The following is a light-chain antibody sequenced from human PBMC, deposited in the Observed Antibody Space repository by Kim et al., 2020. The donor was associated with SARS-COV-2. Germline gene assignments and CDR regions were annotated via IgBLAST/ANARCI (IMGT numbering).Light chain of an antibody. CDR3: QKYDGAPWT. Sequence: GDRVTITCRTSQFISHYLAWYQQKPGKVPQLLIYDASTLQPGVPSRFSGTASVTEFTLTINSLQPEDVATYYCQKYDGAPWTFGQGTKV. CDR1: QFISHY. V-gene: IGKV1-27*01. CDR2: DAS. J-gene: IGKJ1*01.